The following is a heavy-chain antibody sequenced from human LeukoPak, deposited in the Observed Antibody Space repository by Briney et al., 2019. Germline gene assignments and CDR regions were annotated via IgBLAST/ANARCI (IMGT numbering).Heavy chain of an antibody. CDR2: INHSGST. Sequence: SETLSLTCAVYGGSFSGYFWTWIRQPPGKGLEWIGEINHSGSTNYNPSLKSRVTISVDTSKNQFSLKLSSVTAADTAVYYCARETSGSNDAFDIWGQGTMVTVSS. V-gene: IGHV4-34*01. J-gene: IGHJ3*02. CDR3: ARETSGSNDAFDI. CDR1: GGSFSGYF. D-gene: IGHD1-26*01.